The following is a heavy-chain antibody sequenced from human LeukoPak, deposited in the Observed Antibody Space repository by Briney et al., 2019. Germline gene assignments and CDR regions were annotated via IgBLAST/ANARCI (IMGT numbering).Heavy chain of an antibody. D-gene: IGHD3-16*01. CDR3: ANRVTVTSGFDY. CDR1: GFTFSSYG. Sequence: GGSLRLSCAASGFTFSSYGMHWVRQAPGKGLEWVAFIRYDGNNKYYADSVKGRFTISRDNSKNTLYLQMNSLRAEDTAVYYCANRVTVTSGFDYWGQGTLVTVSS. J-gene: IGHJ4*02. V-gene: IGHV3-30*02. CDR2: IRYDGNNK.